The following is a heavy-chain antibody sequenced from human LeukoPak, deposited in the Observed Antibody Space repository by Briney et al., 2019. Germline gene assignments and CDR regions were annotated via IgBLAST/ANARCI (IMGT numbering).Heavy chain of an antibody. CDR1: GFTFSTYW. Sequence: PGGSLRLSCAASGFTFSTYWMSWVRQAPGKGLEWVANIKPDGSERYYVDSVKGRFTIPRDNAKNSLYLQMNSLRAEDTAVYYCARESEAVAANYYYGMDVWGQGTTVTVAS. CDR2: IKPDGSER. V-gene: IGHV3-7*01. D-gene: IGHD6-19*01. J-gene: IGHJ6*02. CDR3: ARESEAVAANYYYGMDV.